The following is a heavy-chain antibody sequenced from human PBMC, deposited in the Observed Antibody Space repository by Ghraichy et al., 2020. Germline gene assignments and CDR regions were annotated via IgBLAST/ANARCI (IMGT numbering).Heavy chain of an antibody. V-gene: IGHV3-23*01. D-gene: IGHD3-9*01. CDR3: AKDYSGYDILTNWFDP. Sequence: GGSLRLSCAASGFTFSSYAMSWVRQAPGKGLEWVSAISGSGGSTYYADSVKGRFTISRDNSKNTLYLQMNSLRAEDTAVYYCAKDYSGYDILTNWFDPWGQGTLVTVSS. CDR1: GFTFSSYA. CDR2: ISGSGGST. J-gene: IGHJ5*02.